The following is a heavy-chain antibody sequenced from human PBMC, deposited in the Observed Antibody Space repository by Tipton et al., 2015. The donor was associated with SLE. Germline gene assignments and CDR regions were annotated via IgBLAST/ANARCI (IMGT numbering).Heavy chain of an antibody. D-gene: IGHD6-6*01. V-gene: IGHV3-21*01. CDR1: GFTFSSYS. CDR3: ARDSYSSSSSAFDI. Sequence: SLRLSCAASGFTFSSYSMNWVRQAPGKGLEWVSYISSSSSYTNYADSVKGRFTISRDNAKNSLYLQMNSLRAEDTAVYYCARDSYSSSSSAFDIWGQGTMVTVSS. CDR2: ISSSSSYT. J-gene: IGHJ3*02.